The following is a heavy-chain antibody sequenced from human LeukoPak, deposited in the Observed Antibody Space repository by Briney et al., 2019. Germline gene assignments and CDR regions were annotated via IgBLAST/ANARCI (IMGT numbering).Heavy chain of an antibody. J-gene: IGHJ4*02. Sequence: GGSLRLSCAASGFTFSSYAMHWVRQAPGKGLEWVAVISYDGSNKYYADSVKGRFTISRDNSKNTLYLRMNSLRAEDTAVYYCARDCSGGSCYFDYWGQGTLVTVSS. CDR1: GFTFSSYA. V-gene: IGHV3-30-3*01. D-gene: IGHD2-15*01. CDR2: ISYDGSNK. CDR3: ARDCSGGSCYFDY.